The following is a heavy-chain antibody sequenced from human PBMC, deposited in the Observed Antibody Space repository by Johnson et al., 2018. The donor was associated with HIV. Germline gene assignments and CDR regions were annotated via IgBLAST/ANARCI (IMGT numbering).Heavy chain of an antibody. CDR1: GFTFSRYA. D-gene: IGHD5-18*01. V-gene: IGHV3-23*04. J-gene: IGHJ3*02. CDR3: ANGGYSYGYDAFDI. Sequence: VQLVESGGGLLQPGRSLRLSCAASGFTFSRYAMHWVRQAPGKGLEWVSAISGSGGSTYYADSVKGRFTISRDNSKNTLYLQMNSLRAEDTAVYYCANGGYSYGYDAFDIWGQGTMVTVSS. CDR2: ISGSGGST.